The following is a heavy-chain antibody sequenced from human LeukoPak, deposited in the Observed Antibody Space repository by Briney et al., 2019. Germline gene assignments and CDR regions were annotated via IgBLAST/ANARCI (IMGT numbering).Heavy chain of an antibody. CDR2: IRYDGSNK. Sequence: GGSLRLSCAASGFTFSSYEMNWVRQAPGKGLEWVAFIRYDGSNKYHADSVKGRFTISRDNSKNTLYLQMNSLRAEDTAVYYCANGYYNILTGYYKDRDTFFHYWGQGTLVTVSS. D-gene: IGHD3-9*01. CDR1: GFTFSSYE. J-gene: IGHJ4*02. CDR3: ANGYYNILTGYYKDRDTFFHY. V-gene: IGHV3-30*02.